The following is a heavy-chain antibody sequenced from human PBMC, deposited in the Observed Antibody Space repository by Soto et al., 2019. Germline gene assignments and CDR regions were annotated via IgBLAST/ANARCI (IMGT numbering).Heavy chain of an antibody. V-gene: IGHV1-69*13. J-gene: IGHJ4*02. CDR3: ARARAGAAVAGTGFDY. D-gene: IGHD6-19*01. CDR2: IIPIFGTT. CDR1: GGTFSRYA. Sequence: SVKVSCKASGGTFSRYAINWLRQAPGQGLEWMGGIIPIFGTTNYAQKFQGRVTITADESTSTGNMELSSLRSEDTAVYYCARARAGAAVAGTGFDYWGQGTLVTVSS.